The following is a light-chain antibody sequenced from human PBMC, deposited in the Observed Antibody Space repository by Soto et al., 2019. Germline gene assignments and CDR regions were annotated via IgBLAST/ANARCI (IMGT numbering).Light chain of an antibody. V-gene: IGLV2-14*03. Sequence: QSVLTQPASVSASPGQSITISCTGTSSDIGAYNYVSWYQQHPDKTPKRIIYDVSHRPSGDSGRFSVSKSGNTASLTISGRQADDEAFYDCSSYTSTSTSVFGTETQVTVL. J-gene: IGLJ1*01. CDR1: SSDIGAYNY. CDR2: DVS. CDR3: SSYTSTSTSV.